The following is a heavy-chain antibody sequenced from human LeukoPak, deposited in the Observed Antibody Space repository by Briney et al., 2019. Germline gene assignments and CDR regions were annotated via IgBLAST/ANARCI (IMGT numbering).Heavy chain of an antibody. V-gene: IGHV3-23*01. D-gene: IGHD3-22*01. CDR2: ISGSGGSR. J-gene: IGHJ4*02. CDR3: AKDGAYDSSGYSRFDY. Sequence: PGGSLRLSCTASGFTFNNYAMIWVRQAPGKGLEWVSGISGSGGSRNYADSVKGRFTISRDNSKNTLYLQMNSLRAEDTAVYYCAKDGAYDSSGYSRFDYWGQGTLVTVSS. CDR1: GFTFNNYA.